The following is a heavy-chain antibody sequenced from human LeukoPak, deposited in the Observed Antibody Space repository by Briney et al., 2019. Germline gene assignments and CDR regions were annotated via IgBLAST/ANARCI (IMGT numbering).Heavy chain of an antibody. J-gene: IGHJ6*03. V-gene: IGHV5-51*01. Sequence: GESLKISCKGSGYSFTSYWIGWARQMPGKGLEWMGIIYPGDSDTRYSPSFQGQVTISADKSISTAYLQWSSLKASDTAMYYCARAGEWLDPYYYYMDVWGKGTTVTVSS. CDR2: IYPGDSDT. CDR3: ARAGEWLDPYYYYMDV. D-gene: IGHD6-19*01. CDR1: GYSFTSYW.